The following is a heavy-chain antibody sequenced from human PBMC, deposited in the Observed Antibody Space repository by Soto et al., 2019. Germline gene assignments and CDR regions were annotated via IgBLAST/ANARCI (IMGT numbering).Heavy chain of an antibody. D-gene: IGHD3-22*01. CDR1: GFTSSSYG. CDR2: ISNDGSST. J-gene: IGHJ3*02. V-gene: IGHV3-74*01. CDR3: ARDTYYYDSSDHFSADAFDI. Sequence: EVQLVESGGGLVQPGGSLRLSCAASGFTSSSYGIHWVRQAPGKGLVWVSRISNDGSSTNYADSGKGRFTISRDNAKNTLYLQMNSLRAEDTAVYYCARDTYYYDSSDHFSADAFDIWGQGTMVTVSS.